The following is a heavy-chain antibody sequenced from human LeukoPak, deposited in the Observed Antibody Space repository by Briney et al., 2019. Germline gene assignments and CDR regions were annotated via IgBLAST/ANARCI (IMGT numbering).Heavy chain of an antibody. V-gene: IGHV3-48*03. CDR3: AKAPTVTTYYYYYMDV. Sequence: GGSLRLSCAASGFTFSSYEMNWVRQAPGKGLEWVSYISSSGSTIYYADSVKGRFTISRDNSKNTLYLQMNSLRDEDTALYYCAKAPTVTTYYYYYMDVWGKGTTVTISS. CDR1: GFTFSSYE. CDR2: ISSSGSTI. D-gene: IGHD4-17*01. J-gene: IGHJ6*03.